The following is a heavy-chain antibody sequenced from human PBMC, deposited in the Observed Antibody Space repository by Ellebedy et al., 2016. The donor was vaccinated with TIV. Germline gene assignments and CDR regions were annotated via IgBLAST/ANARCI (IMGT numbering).Heavy chain of an antibody. J-gene: IGHJ4*02. Sequence: PGGSLRLSCAASGFTFSGYGMHWVRQTPGKGLEWLAVISYHGNSHFYADSVHGRITISRDKSKNTLYLQMNSLRAEDTAVYYCAKDLRPLWGGAMDSWGRGALVTVSS. D-gene: IGHD3-16*01. CDR2: ISYHGNSH. CDR3: AKDLRPLWGGAMDS. CDR1: GFTFSGYG. V-gene: IGHV3-30*18.